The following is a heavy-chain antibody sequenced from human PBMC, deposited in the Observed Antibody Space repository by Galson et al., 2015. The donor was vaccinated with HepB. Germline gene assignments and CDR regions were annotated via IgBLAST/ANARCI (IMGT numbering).Heavy chain of an antibody. CDR1: GFTFSSYG. D-gene: IGHD6-13*01. CDR2: ISHDGNYK. J-gene: IGHJ4*02. CDR3: SKDLQPYSRSWPGDY. V-gene: IGHV3-30*18. Sequence: SLRLSCAASGFTFSSYGVHWVRQAPGKGLEWVSVISHDGNYKYYVDSVKGRFTISRDNSKSTLYLQMDSLRGDDTALYYCSKDLQPYSRSWPGDYWGQGTLVTVSS.